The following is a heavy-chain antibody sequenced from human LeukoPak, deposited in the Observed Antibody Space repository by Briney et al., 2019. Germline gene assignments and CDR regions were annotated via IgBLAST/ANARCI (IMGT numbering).Heavy chain of an antibody. CDR3: VREPYCSGGSCYTSGFDC. J-gene: IGHJ4*02. CDR2: IKNDGSST. Sequence: GGSLRLSCAASGVTFSRYWMHWVRQAPGKGVGWVSRIKNDGSSTTYADAVNGRSTISRDNAKNTLYLQMNSLRAEDTAVYYCVREPYCSGGSCYTSGFDCWGQGTLVTVSS. V-gene: IGHV3-74*01. D-gene: IGHD2-15*01. CDR1: GVTFSRYW.